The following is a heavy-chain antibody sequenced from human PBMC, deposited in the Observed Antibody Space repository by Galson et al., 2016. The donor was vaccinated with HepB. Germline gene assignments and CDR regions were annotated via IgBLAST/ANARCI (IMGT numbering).Heavy chain of an antibody. V-gene: IGHV3-30*09. Sequence: SLRLSCAASGFNFSNYIIHWVRQTPGKGLEWVAVISNDGLNQYYADSVKGRFVISRDNFKNTLYLQLNSLRTDDTAVYYCVTERGGTGFDIWGQGTMVTVSS. J-gene: IGHJ3*02. CDR1: GFNFSNYI. D-gene: IGHD3/OR15-3a*01. CDR3: VTERGGTGFDI. CDR2: ISNDGLNQ.